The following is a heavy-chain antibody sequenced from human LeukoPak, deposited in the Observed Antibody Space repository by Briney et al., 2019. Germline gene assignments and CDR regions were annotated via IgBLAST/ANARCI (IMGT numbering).Heavy chain of an antibody. CDR3: ARDSGDSGSYTNWFDP. D-gene: IGHD1-26*01. V-gene: IGHV3-11*01. J-gene: IGHJ5*02. CDR2: ISSSGSTI. Sequence: PGGSLRLSCAASGFTFSDYYMSWIRQAPGKGLEWVSYISSSGSTIYYADPVKGRFTISRDNAKNSLYLQMNSLRAEDTAVYYCARDSGDSGSYTNWFDPWGQGTLVTVSS. CDR1: GFTFSDYY.